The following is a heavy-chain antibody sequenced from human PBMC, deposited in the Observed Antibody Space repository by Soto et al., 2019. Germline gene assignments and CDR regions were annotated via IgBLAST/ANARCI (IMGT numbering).Heavy chain of an antibody. Sequence: SETLSLTCTVSGDSVSSGRYYWTWIRQPPGKGLEWIGYMSYSGSTNYNPSLKSQVTVSVDTSKNQFSLKLSSVTAADTAVYYCAREGYREGLDFWGQGTLVTLSS. CDR2: MSYSGST. CDR1: GDSVSSGRYY. V-gene: IGHV4-61*01. J-gene: IGHJ4*02. CDR3: AREGYREGLDF. D-gene: IGHD5-18*01.